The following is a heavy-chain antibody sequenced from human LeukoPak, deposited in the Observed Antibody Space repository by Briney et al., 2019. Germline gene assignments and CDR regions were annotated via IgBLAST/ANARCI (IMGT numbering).Heavy chain of an antibody. J-gene: IGHJ5*02. CDR1: GFTFSSYT. CDR2: INSSSSYI. D-gene: IGHD3-16*02. V-gene: IGHV3-21*01. CDR3: ARDKDYDYIWGSYRPDDFDP. Sequence: GGSLRLSCAASGFTFSSYTMNWVRQAPGKGLEWVSSINSSSSYIYYADSMKGRFTISRDNAKNSLYLQMNSLRAEDTAVYYCARDKDYDYIWGSYRPDDFDPWGQGTLVTVSS.